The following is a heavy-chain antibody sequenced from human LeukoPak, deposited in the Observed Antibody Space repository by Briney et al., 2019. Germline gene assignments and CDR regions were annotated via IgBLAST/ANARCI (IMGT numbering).Heavy chain of an antibody. Sequence: GGSLRLSCATSGFTFSDYYMTWIRQAPGKGLEWVSFISHSGASIYYADSAKGRFTISRDNANNSVSLQMNSLRADDTAIYYCARGITTTLSLDPWGQGTLVSVSS. J-gene: IGHJ5*02. D-gene: IGHD1-14*01. CDR1: GFTFSDYY. V-gene: IGHV3-11*01. CDR3: ARGITTTLSLDP. CDR2: ISHSGASI.